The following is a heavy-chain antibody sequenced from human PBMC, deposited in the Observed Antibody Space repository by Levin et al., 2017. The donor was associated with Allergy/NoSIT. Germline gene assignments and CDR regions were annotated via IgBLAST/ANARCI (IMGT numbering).Heavy chain of an antibody. CDR3: ARIQLWLRRPYDMDV. Sequence: PGGSLRLSCAASGFPFSSYEMNWVRQAPGKGLEWVSHISSSDNTIYYADSVKGRFTISRDNAKNSLYLQMNSLRAEETAVYYCARIQLWLRRPYDMDVWGQGTTVTVSS. CDR2: ISSSDNTI. CDR1: GFPFSSYE. J-gene: IGHJ6*02. D-gene: IGHD5-18*01. V-gene: IGHV3-48*03.